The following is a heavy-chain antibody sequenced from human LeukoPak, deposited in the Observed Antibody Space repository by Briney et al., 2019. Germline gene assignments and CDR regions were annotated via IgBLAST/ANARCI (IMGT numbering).Heavy chain of an antibody. Sequence: GGSLRLSCTASGFTFGDYAMSWVRQAPGKGLEWVGFIRSKAYGGTTEYAASVKGRFTISRDDSKSIAHLQMNSLKTEDTAVYYCTRYYDILTGYYTDYWGQGTLVIVSS. CDR2: IRSKAYGGTT. CDR1: GFTFGDYA. CDR3: TRYYDILTGYYTDY. J-gene: IGHJ4*02. V-gene: IGHV3-49*04. D-gene: IGHD3-9*01.